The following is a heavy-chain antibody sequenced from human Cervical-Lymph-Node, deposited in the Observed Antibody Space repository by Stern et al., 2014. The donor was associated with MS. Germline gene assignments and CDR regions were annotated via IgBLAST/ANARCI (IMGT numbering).Heavy chain of an antibody. J-gene: IGHJ6*02. CDR2: ISSDTRTI. CDR3: ARDLRYSDVWSSFFVPYGMDV. V-gene: IGHV3-48*02. D-gene: IGHD3-3*01. CDR1: GFTFSTYS. Sequence: EVQLVQSGGGLVQPGGSLRLSCAASGFTFSTYSMNWVRQAPGKGLERLSFISSDTRTINYADSVQGRSPISRDNAQNSLDLQMNSLRDEDTAVYFCARDLRYSDVWSSFFVPYGMDVWGQGTTVTVSS.